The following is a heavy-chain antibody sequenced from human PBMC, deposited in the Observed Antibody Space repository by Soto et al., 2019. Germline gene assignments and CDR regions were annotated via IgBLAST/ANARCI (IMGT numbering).Heavy chain of an antibody. CDR3: AKDLSGARWYYDALDV. CDR1: GFTFSTHG. CDR2: TSYDGTNK. D-gene: IGHD2-15*01. Sequence: LRLSCEVSGFTFSTHGMHWVRQAPGKGLEWVAGTSYDGTNKYYARSVQGRFTISRENSMKTLYLQLNSLRTEDTAVYYCAKDLSGARWYYDALDVWGQGTTVAVSS. J-gene: IGHJ6*02. V-gene: IGHV3-30*18.